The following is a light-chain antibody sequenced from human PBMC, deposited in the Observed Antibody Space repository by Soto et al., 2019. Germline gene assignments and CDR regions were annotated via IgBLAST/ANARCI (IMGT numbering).Light chain of an antibody. CDR3: SSYSDNSTYV. J-gene: IGLJ1*01. CDR1: NTDVGGYNY. V-gene: IGLV2-14*03. Sequence: QSALAQPAPVSGSPGQSITISCSGTNTDVGGYNYVSWYQQYPGKAPKLIIYEVSNRPSGVSNRFSGSKSGNTASLTISGLQAEDEGDYYCSSYSDNSTYVFATGTKVTVL. CDR2: EVS.